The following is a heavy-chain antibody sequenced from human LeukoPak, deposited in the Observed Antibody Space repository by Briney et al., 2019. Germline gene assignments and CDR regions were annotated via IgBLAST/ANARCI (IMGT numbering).Heavy chain of an antibody. CDR2: IKQDGSEK. D-gene: IGHD7-27*01. Sequence: GGSLRLSCAASGFTFSRYWMTWVRQAPGKGLEWVANIKQDGSEKYYVDSVKGRFTVSRDNAKNSLYLQMNSLRAEDTAVYYCARDPWGSPLWAFDIWGQGTMVTVSS. J-gene: IGHJ3*02. V-gene: IGHV3-7*01. CDR1: GFTFSRYW. CDR3: ARDPWGSPLWAFDI.